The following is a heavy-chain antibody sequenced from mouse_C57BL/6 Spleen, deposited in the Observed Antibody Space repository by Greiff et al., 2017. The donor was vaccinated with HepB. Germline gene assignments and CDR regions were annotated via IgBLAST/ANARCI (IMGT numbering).Heavy chain of an antibody. Sequence: QVQLQQSGPELVKPGASVKISCKASGYAFSSSWMNWVKQRPGKGLEWIGRIYPGDGDTNYNGKFKGKATLTADKSSSTAYMQLSSLTSEDSAVYFCARGDYYGSSYVNWFAYWGQGTLVTVSA. CDR1: GYAFSSSW. V-gene: IGHV1-82*01. CDR3: ARGDYYGSSYVNWFAY. D-gene: IGHD1-1*01. CDR2: IYPGDGDT. J-gene: IGHJ3*01.